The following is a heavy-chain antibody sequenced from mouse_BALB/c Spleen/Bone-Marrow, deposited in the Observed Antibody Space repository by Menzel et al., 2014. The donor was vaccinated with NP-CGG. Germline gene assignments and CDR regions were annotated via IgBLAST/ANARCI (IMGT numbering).Heavy chain of an antibody. CDR2: IHPGDGDT. J-gene: IGHJ2*01. D-gene: IGHD2-1*01. V-gene: IGHV1-80*01. Sequence: VQLQQSGAELVRPGSSVKISCKASGYTFSNFWMNRVKQRPGQGLEWIGQIHPGDGDTNNNGKFKGKATLTIDKSSSTAYMQLSGLSSEDSAVYFCARVYYGNLDYWGQGTTLTVSS. CDR3: ARVYYGNLDY. CDR1: GYTFSNFW.